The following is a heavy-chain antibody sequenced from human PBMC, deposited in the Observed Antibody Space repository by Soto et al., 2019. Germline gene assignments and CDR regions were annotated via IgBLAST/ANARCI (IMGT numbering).Heavy chain of an antibody. CDR1: GGSFSCYY. V-gene: IGHV4-34*01. D-gene: IGHD1-1*01. CDR3: ARVGPGKNYDYYSMAV. Sequence: KTSETLSLTCAVYGGSFSCYYWSWIRQPPGKGLEWIGEINHSGSTNYNPSLKSRVTISVDTSKNQFSLKLSSVTAADTAVYYCARVGPGKNYDYYSMAVWGKGTTVTVSS. CDR2: INHSGST. J-gene: IGHJ6*03.